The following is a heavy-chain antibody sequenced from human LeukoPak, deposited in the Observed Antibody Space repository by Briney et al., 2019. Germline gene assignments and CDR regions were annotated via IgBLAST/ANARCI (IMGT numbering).Heavy chain of an antibody. V-gene: IGHV1-2*02. J-gene: IGHJ4*02. Sequence: ASVKVSCKPSGYTFTRYYIQWVRQAPGQGLEGMGWMAPISGDTESAQKFQGRVTMTRDTSISTAYMELSSLGSEDTAVYYCARGRGGMATVTTRRSLTGVTPYYFDYWGEGAIVTVCS. CDR2: MAPISGDT. CDR1: GYTFTRYY. CDR3: ARGRGGMATVTTRRSLTGVTPYYFDY. D-gene: IGHD4-17*01.